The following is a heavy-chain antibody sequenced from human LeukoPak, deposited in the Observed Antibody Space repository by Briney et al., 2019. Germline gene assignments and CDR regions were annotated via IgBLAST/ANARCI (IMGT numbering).Heavy chain of an antibody. D-gene: IGHD2-15*01. J-gene: IGHJ3*02. CDR2: IYYSGST. Sequence: SETLSLTGTVSGGSISSGGYYWSWIRQHPGKGLEWIGYIYYSGSTYYNPSLKSRVTISVDTSKNQFSLKLSSVTAADTAVYYCARYCSGGSCAPHDAFDIWGQGTMVTVSS. CDR3: ARYCSGGSCAPHDAFDI. V-gene: IGHV4-31*03. CDR1: GGSISSGGYY.